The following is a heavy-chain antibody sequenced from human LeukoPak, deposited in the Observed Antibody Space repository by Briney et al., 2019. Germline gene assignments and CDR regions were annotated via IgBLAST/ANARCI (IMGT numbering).Heavy chain of an antibody. CDR2: ISYSGSI. CDR3: ARRPYYSSYFDY. V-gene: IGHV4-39*01. D-gene: IGHD4-11*01. Sequence: SETLSLTCTVSGGSISSRPYYWGWVRQPPGKGLEWIGSISYSGSIHYNPSLKSRVTISVDTSKNHFSLRLSSVTAADTAVYYCARRPYYSSYFDYWGQGTLVTVSS. J-gene: IGHJ4*02. CDR1: GGSISSRPYY.